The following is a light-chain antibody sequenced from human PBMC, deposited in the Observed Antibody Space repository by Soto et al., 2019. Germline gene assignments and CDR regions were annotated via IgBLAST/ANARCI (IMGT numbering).Light chain of an antibody. V-gene: IGKV3-15*01. CDR2: ATS. CDR1: QSVSSN. J-gene: IGKJ4*01. Sequence: EIVMTQSPATLSVSPGERATLSCRASQSVSSNLVWYQQKPGQAPRVLIYATSIRATGIPARFSGSGSGTEFTLTISSLQSEDFAVYYCQQYNNWPPLTFGGGTKVEIK. CDR3: QQYNNWPPLT.